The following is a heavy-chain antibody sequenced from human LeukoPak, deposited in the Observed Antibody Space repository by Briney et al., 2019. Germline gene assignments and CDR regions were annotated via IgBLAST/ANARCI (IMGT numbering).Heavy chain of an antibody. V-gene: IGHV3-30*18. CDR1: GFTFSSYG. CDR2: ISYDGSNK. Sequence: PGGSLRLSCAPSGFTFSSYGMHWVRQAPGKGLEWVAVISYDGSNKYYADSVKGRFTISRDNSKNTLYLQMNSLRAEDTAVYYCAKGARGQGGYTDYWGQGTVVTVSS. D-gene: IGHD6-13*01. J-gene: IGHJ4*02. CDR3: AKGARGQGGYTDY.